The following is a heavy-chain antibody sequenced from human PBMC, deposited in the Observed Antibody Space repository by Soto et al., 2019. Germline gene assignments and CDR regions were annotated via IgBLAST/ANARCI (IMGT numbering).Heavy chain of an antibody. CDR3: ARGRIIASAGPYYFDY. Sequence: VASVKVSCKASGGTFSSYAISWVRQAPGQGLEWMGGIIPIFGTANYAQKFQGRVTITADESTSTAYMELSSLRSEDTAVYYCARGRIIASAGPYYFDYWGQGTLVTVSS. CDR1: GGTFSSYA. D-gene: IGHD6-13*01. J-gene: IGHJ4*02. V-gene: IGHV1-69*13. CDR2: IIPIFGTA.